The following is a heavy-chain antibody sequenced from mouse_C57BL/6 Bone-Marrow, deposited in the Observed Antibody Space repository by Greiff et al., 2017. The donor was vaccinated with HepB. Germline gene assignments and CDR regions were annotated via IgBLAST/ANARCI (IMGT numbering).Heavy chain of an antibody. V-gene: IGHV1-64*01. D-gene: IGHD1-1*01. CDR1: GYTFTSYW. CDR3: ARGGYYGSSYRYFDV. Sequence: VQLQQPGAELVKPGASVKLSCKASGYTFTSYWMHWVKQRPGQGLEWIGMIHPNSGSTNYNEKFKSKATLTVDKSSSTAYMQLSSLTSEDSAVYCCARGGYYGSSYRYFDVWGTGTTVTVSS. J-gene: IGHJ1*03. CDR2: IHPNSGST.